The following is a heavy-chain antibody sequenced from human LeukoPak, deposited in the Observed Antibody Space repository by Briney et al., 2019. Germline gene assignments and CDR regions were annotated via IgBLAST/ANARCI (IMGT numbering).Heavy chain of an antibody. V-gene: IGHV3-30-3*01. D-gene: IGHD3-10*01. CDR1: GFTFSSYA. CDR3: AGDPGGYGSGSYGWFDP. Sequence: GGSLRLSCAASGFTFSSYAMHWVRQAPGKGLEWVAVISYDGSNKYYADSVKGRFTISRDNSKNTLYLQMNSLRAEDTAVYYCAGDPGGYGSGSYGWFDPWGQGTLVTVSS. J-gene: IGHJ5*02. CDR2: ISYDGSNK.